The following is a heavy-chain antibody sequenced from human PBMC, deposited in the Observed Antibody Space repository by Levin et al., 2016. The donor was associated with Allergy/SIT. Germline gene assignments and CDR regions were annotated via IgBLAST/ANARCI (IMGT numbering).Heavy chain of an antibody. CDR3: ASQLRTGDLAGMDV. Sequence: RQAPGKGLEWIGSIYYSGSTYYNPSLKSRVTISVDTSKNQFSLKLSSVTAADTAVYYCASQLRTGDLAGMDVWGQGTTVTVSS. V-gene: IGHV4-39*01. D-gene: IGHD2-21*02. CDR2: IYYSGST. J-gene: IGHJ6*02.